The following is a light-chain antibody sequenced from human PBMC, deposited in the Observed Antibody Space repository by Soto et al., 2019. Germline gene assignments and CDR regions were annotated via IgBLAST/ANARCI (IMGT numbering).Light chain of an antibody. CDR3: CSYTSSSTPWV. CDR2: DVS. Sequence: HSVLTQAASVSGFPGQSISISCTGTSSDVGGYNYVSWYQQHPGKAPKLMIYDVSDRPSGISNRFSASKSGNTASLPISGLQAEDEADYYCCSYTSSSTPWVFGTGTKVTAL. J-gene: IGLJ1*01. V-gene: IGLV2-14*03. CDR1: SSDVGGYNY.